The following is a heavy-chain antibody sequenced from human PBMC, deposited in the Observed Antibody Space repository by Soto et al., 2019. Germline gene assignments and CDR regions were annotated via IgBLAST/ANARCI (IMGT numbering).Heavy chain of an antibody. D-gene: IGHD2-21*02. CDR1: GDSISSRSYY. CDR3: ARQRTSVVTQAYFDV. J-gene: IGHJ6*03. Sequence: PSETLSLTCTVTGDSISSRSYYWGWIRQPPGKGLEWIGSIYYSGSTYNNPSLRSRVSMSIDTSKDQFSLKLKSVTAADTALYFCARQRTSVVTQAYFDVWGTGSMVTV. CDR2: IYYSGST. V-gene: IGHV4-39*01.